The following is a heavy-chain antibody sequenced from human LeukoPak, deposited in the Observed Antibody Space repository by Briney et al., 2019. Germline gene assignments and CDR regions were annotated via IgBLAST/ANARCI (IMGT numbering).Heavy chain of an antibody. J-gene: IGHJ6*02. CDR3: AKTLSNFLTYYDFWSGYYPAHYYYYGMDV. V-gene: IGHV3-15*01. Sequence: GGSLRLSCAASGFTFSNAWMSWVRQAPGKGLEWVGRIKSKTDGGTTDYAAPVKGRFTISRDDSKNTLYLQMNSLKTEDTAVYYCAKTLSNFLTYYDFWSGYYPAHYYYYGMDVWGQGTTVTVSS. CDR2: IKSKTDGGTT. D-gene: IGHD3-3*01. CDR1: GFTFSNAW.